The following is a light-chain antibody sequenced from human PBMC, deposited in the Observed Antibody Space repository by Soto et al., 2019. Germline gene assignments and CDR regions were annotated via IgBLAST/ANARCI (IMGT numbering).Light chain of an antibody. CDR1: QSVAYT. CDR2: GAS. CDR3: QQYNNWPTWT. J-gene: IGKJ1*01. Sequence: EIVLTQSPATLSLSPGERATLSCRASQSVAYTYLAWFQQKPGQAPRLLIYGASTRATGIPARFSGSGSETEFTLTISSLQAEDSAVYFCQQYNNWPTWTFGQGTKVDIK. V-gene: IGKV3-15*01.